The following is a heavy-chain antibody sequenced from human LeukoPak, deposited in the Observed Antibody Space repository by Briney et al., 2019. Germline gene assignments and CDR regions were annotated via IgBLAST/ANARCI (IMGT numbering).Heavy chain of an antibody. CDR2: IYHSGST. Sequence: PSETLSLTCTVSGYSISSGYYWGWIRQPPGKGLEWIGSIYHSGSTYYNPSLKSRVTISVDTSKNQFSLKLSSVTAADTAVYYCAREVMTLVDWFDPWGQGTLVTVSS. J-gene: IGHJ5*02. CDR1: GYSISSGYY. CDR3: AREVMTLVDWFDP. V-gene: IGHV4-38-2*02.